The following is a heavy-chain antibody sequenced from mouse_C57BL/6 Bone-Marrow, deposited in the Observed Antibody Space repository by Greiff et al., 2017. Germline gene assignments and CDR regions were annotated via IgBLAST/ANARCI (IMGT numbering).Heavy chain of an antibody. D-gene: IGHD2-5*01. CDR3: ARLRPYYSNYVRAMDY. Sequence: EVQGVESGGGLVQPGGSLSLSCAASGFTFTDYYMSWVRQPPGKGLEWLGCIRNKASGYTTEYSVSVKGRFTISRDNSQSILYLQMNALRAEDSAAYYCARLRPYYSNYVRAMDYWGQGTSVTVSS. CDR2: IRNKASGYTT. J-gene: IGHJ4*01. V-gene: IGHV7-3*01. CDR1: GFTFTDYY.